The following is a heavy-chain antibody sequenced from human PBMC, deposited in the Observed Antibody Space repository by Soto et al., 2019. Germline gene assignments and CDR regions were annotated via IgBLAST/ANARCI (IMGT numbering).Heavy chain of an antibody. D-gene: IGHD3-16*01. Sequence: GASAKVTFKASGYTFTDDYMHWGRQATGRGLEWMGWIDPNSGGTNYAQKFQGRVTMSRDTSINTAYMELSRLRSDDTAVYYCARERMVMITVRHYYQYGMDAWGQGATVTVSS. J-gene: IGHJ6*02. CDR3: ARERMVMITVRHYYQYGMDA. V-gene: IGHV1-2*02. CDR1: GYTFTDDY. CDR2: IDPNSGGT.